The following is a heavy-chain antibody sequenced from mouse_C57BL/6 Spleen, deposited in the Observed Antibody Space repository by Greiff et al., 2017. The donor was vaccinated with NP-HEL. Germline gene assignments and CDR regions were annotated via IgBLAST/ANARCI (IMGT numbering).Heavy chain of an antibody. CDR2: IDPETGGT. J-gene: IGHJ2*01. Sequence: VQLQQSGAELVRPGASVTLSCKASGYTFTDYEMHWVKQTPVHGLEWIGAIDPETGGTAYNQKFKGKAILTADKSSSTAYMELRSLTSEDSAVYYCTRWGYYSYFDYWGQGTTLTVSS. CDR3: TRWGYYSYFDY. CDR1: GYTFTDYE. V-gene: IGHV1-15*01. D-gene: IGHD2-3*01.